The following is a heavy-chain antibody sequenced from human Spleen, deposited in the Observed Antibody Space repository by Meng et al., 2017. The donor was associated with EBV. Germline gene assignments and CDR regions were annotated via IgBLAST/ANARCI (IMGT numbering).Heavy chain of an antibody. CDR2: ISNSGTTI. Sequence: VQLVQSGGDLVKPGGSLSLSCAASGFIFSDSYMSWIRQTPGKGLEWISYISNSGTTIKYADSVKGRFTISRDNAKNSLYLQMNSLRADDTAVYYCARGTGRWTFDYWGQGTLVTVSS. CDR1: GFIFSDSY. D-gene: IGHD3/OR15-3a*01. CDR3: ARGTGRWTFDY. V-gene: IGHV3-11*01. J-gene: IGHJ4*02.